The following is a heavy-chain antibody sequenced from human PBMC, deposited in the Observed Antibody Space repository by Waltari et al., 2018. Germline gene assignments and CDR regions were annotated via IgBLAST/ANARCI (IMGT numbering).Heavy chain of an antibody. CDR2: MNPNSGNT. CDR1: GSTFSSYY. J-gene: IGHJ4*02. Sequence: QVQLVQSGAEVKKPGASVKVSCKASGSTFSSYYINWLRQATGQGLEWMGWMNPNSGNTGYAQKFQGRVTITRNTSISTAYMALSSLTSEDTAVYYCARVRVSSSEIDYWGQGTLVTVSS. V-gene: IGHV1-8*03. D-gene: IGHD6-6*01. CDR3: ARVRVSSSEIDY.